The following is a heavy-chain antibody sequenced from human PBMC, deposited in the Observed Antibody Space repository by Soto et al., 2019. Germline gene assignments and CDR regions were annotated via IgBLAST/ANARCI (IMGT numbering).Heavy chain of an antibody. J-gene: IGHJ3*01. V-gene: IGHV3-48*02. Sequence: GSLKLSCASSGFPFSYFCMNWVRQAPGKGLEWVAYISSSGSTIYYTDSVKGRFTISRDNAKSSLYLQMDSLRDEDTAVYYCAREGGRHCSPTRCYNAFDLWGQGTMVTVSS. CDR2: ISSSGSTI. CDR1: GFPFSYFC. D-gene: IGHD2-2*02. CDR3: AREGGRHCSPTRCYNAFDL.